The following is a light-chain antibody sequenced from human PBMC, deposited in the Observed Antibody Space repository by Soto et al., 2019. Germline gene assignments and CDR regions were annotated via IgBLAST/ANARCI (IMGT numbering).Light chain of an antibody. V-gene: IGKV1-12*01. CDR2: AAS. CDR1: QTIRSW. Sequence: DIQMTQSPSSVSASVGDRVTITCRASQTIRSWLAWYQQQPGRAPKLLIYAASYLQSGIPSRFSGSGSGTEFTLTVSSLQPEDSATYYCQQSNSFPRTFGQGTKLEIK. CDR3: QQSNSFPRT. J-gene: IGKJ2*01.